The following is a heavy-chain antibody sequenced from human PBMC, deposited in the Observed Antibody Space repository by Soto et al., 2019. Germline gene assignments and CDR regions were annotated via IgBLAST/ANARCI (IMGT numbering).Heavy chain of an antibody. CDR1: GGSISSYY. Sequence: PSETLSVTCTVSGGSISSYYWSWIRQPPGKGLEWIGNVYYNGFTYYNPSLRSRVTISVDTSKNHFSLKLTSVTAADTAVYYCARQDDFWSGSNWFDPWGQGTLVTVS. V-gene: IGHV4-59*04. CDR3: ARQDDFWSGSNWFDP. D-gene: IGHD3-3*01. J-gene: IGHJ5*02. CDR2: VYYNGFT.